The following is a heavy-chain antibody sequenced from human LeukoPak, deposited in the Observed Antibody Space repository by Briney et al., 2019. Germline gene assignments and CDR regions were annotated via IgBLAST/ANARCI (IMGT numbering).Heavy chain of an antibody. CDR3: ACRDLTSTWSFP. CDR2: IYPGDSRI. Sequence: GGSLKISCQGFGYSFTSYWIGWVRQMPGKGMEWMGVIYPGDSRIRYNPSFQGQVTISVDKAISTAYLQWVSLKASDTVMYYCACRDLTSTWSFPWGQGTLVTVSS. V-gene: IGHV5-51*01. J-gene: IGHJ5*02. D-gene: IGHD6-13*01. CDR1: GYSFTSYW.